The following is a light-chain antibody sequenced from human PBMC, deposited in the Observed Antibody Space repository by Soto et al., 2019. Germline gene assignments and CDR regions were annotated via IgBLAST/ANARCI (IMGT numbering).Light chain of an antibody. CDR3: SSYTTSSTVV. Sequence: QSVLTQPASVSGSPGQSITITCTETSSDIGYYNYVSWYQQHPGKAPKLIIYEVSNRPSGVSNRFSGSKSANTASLTISGLQAEDEADYHCSSYTTSSTVVFGAGTKVTVL. CDR1: SSDIGYYNY. J-gene: IGLJ1*01. V-gene: IGLV2-14*01. CDR2: EVS.